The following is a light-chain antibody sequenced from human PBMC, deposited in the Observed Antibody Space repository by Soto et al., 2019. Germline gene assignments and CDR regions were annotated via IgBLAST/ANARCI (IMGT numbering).Light chain of an antibody. V-gene: IGLV2-14*01. CDR3: SSYTSSNTLGV. CDR2: EVS. Sequence: QSALAQPASVSGSPGQSITISCTGTSSDDGGYKYVSWYQQYPGKAPKLMIYEVSNRPSGVSNRFSGSKSGNTASLTISGLQAEDEADYYCSSYTSSNTLGVFGGGTKLTVL. CDR1: SSDDGGYKY. J-gene: IGLJ2*01.